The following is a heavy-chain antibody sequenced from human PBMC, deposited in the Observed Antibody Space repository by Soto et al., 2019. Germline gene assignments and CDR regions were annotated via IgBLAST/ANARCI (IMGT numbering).Heavy chain of an antibody. J-gene: IGHJ5*01. CDR3: AMVSATGTRWFDS. CDR1: GASINSGAYY. D-gene: IGHD3-9*01. Sequence: QVQLQESGPGLVKPSETLSLTCTVSGASINSGAYYWSWIRQLPGKGLEWIGYINYRGTTYFDPSLKRRVVISRDTSENQFSLRVISMTAADTAVYFCAMVSATGTRWFDSWGQGTLVTVST. CDR2: INYRGTT. V-gene: IGHV4-31*03.